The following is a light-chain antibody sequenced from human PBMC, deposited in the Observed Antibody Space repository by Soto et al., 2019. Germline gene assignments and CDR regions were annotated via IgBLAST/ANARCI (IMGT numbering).Light chain of an antibody. Sequence: EIVLTQFPATLSLSPGERATLSCGASQSVSTNYLAWYQQKPGLAPRLLIYDASSRATGISDRFSGSGSGTDFTLTISRLEPEDFAVDDCQQYGSSPSFGGGTKVDIK. CDR2: DAS. V-gene: IGKV3D-20*01. CDR1: QSVSTNY. CDR3: QQYGSSPS. J-gene: IGKJ4*01.